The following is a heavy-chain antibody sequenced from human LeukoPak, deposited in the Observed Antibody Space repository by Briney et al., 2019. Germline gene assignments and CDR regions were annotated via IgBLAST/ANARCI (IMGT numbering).Heavy chain of an antibody. CDR3: TTYVGATAY. CDR1: GFTFSNAR. Sequence: GGSLRLSCAASGFTFSNARMNWVRQAPGKGLEWVGRIKTKTDDGATDCSAPVKGRFTISRDDSKTTLYLQMNGLKTEDTAIYYCTTYVGATAYWGQGTLVTVSS. D-gene: IGHD1-26*01. CDR2: IKTKTDDGAT. J-gene: IGHJ4*02. V-gene: IGHV3-15*01.